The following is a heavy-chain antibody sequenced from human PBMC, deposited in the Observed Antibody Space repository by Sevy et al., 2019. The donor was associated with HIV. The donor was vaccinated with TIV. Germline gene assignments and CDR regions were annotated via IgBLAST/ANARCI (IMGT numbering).Heavy chain of an antibody. CDR2: ITAGGVIT. D-gene: IGHD1-26*01. CDR1: GFTFNNYA. Sequence: GSLRLSCAASGFTFNNYAMSWVRQDPGKGLEWISVITAGGVITYSVDSVRGRFTISRDNSKNMVYLQMNSLRAEDTATYYCVVGTIQHFYHWGQGTRVTVSS. CDR3: VVGTIQHFYH. J-gene: IGHJ4*02. V-gene: IGHV3-23*01.